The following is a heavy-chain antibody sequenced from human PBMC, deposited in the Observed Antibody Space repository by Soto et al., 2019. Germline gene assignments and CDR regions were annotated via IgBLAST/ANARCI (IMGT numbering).Heavy chain of an antibody. J-gene: IGHJ4*02. V-gene: IGHV3-48*02. Sequence: GGSLRVWCAASRFTFSRYSMKWVRHSPGTGLEXVSYISSSSSNIQYADSVWGRFTISRDNAKNQLYLRMNSLREEDTDMYYCARDTPEIAVDGTFDYWGQGTLVTVSS. CDR1: RFTFSRYS. D-gene: IGHD6-19*01. CDR2: ISSSSSNI. CDR3: ARDTPEIAVDGTFDY.